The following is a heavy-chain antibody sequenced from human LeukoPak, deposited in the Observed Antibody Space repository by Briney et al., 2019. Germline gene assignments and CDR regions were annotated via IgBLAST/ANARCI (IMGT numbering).Heavy chain of an antibody. Sequence: SETLSLTCTVSGGSISSGSYYWSWIRQPAGKGLEWIGRIYTSGSTNYNPSLKSRVTISVDTSKNQFSLKLSSVTAADTAVYYCARAGLGDSSGYDAFDIWGQGTMVTVSS. V-gene: IGHV4-61*02. CDR1: GGSISSGSYY. CDR2: IYTSGST. J-gene: IGHJ3*02. CDR3: ARAGLGDSSGYDAFDI. D-gene: IGHD3-22*01.